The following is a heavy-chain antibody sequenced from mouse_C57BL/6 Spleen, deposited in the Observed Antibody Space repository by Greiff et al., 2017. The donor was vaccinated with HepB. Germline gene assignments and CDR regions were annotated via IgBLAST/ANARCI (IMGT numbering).Heavy chain of an antibody. CDR3: ARDPGGNWYFDV. Sequence: EVMLVESGGGLVKPGGSLKLSCAASGFTFSSYAMSWVRQTPEKRLEWVATISDGGSYTYYPDNVKGRFTISRDNAKNNLYLQMSHLKSEDTAMYYCARDPGGNWYFDVWGTGTTVTVSS. CDR2: ISDGGSYT. V-gene: IGHV5-4*01. J-gene: IGHJ1*03. CDR1: GFTFSSYA.